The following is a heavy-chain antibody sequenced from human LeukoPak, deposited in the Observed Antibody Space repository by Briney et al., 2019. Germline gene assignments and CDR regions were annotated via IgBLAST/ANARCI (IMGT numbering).Heavy chain of an antibody. D-gene: IGHD3-10*01. V-gene: IGHV3-53*01. CDR1: GLTVSSHY. Sequence: PGGSLRLSCEGSGLTVSSHYMGWVRQAPGKGLEWVSIIYTAGTTSYADSVKGRFTISRDDSKNTLYLQMNSLRVEDTVVYYCARIPFYRTSGSHYTYFDSWGQGTLVTVSS. CDR2: IYTAGTT. CDR3: ARIPFYRTSGSHYTYFDS. J-gene: IGHJ4*02.